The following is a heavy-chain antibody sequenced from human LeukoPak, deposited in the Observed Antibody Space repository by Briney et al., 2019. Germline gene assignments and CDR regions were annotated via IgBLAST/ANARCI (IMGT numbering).Heavy chain of an antibody. CDR3: ARGSSWEPLDY. CDR2: MSPNSGNT. V-gene: IGHV1-8*01. D-gene: IGHD1-26*01. Sequence: ASVKVSCKASGYTFTSYDINWVRQAPGQGLEWMGWMSPNSGNTGYAQKFQGRVTITRDTSASTAYMELSSLRSEDTAVYYCARGSSWEPLDYWGQGTLVTVSS. J-gene: IGHJ4*02. CDR1: GYTFTSYD.